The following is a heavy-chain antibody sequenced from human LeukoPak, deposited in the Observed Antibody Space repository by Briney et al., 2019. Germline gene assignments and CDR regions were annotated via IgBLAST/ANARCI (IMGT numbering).Heavy chain of an antibody. Sequence: ASVKVSCKASGYTFTGYYMHWVRQAPGQGLEWMGWINPNSGGTNYAQKFQGRVTMTRDTSINSVYMELSRLRSDDTAVYYCARGSVYYHTYYYYMDVWGKGTTVTVSS. CDR1: GYTFTGYY. V-gene: IGHV1-2*02. CDR3: ARGSVYYHTYYYYMDV. CDR2: INPNSGGT. J-gene: IGHJ6*03. D-gene: IGHD2-8*01.